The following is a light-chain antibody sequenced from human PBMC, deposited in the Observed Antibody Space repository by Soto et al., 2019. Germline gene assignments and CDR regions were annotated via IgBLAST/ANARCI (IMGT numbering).Light chain of an antibody. CDR2: GAS. Sequence: EIVLTQSPGTLSLSPGERATLSCRASQSVSSSFLAWYQQKPGQAPRLLIYGASGRATGIPDRFSGSGSGTDFTLTISSLEPEDFAVYYCQQYGSAPRTFGQRTKVDIK. J-gene: IGKJ1*01. CDR3: QQYGSAPRT. CDR1: QSVSSSF. V-gene: IGKV3-20*01.